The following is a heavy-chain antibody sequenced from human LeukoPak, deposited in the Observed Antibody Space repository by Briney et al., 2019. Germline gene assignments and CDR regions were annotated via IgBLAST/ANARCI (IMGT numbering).Heavy chain of an antibody. Sequence: SETLSLTCTVSGYSISSGYYWGWIRQPPGKGLEWIGHVYYSGATNYNPSLESRVAISIDTSKNQFSLRLTSVTAADTAIYCARDRDSGWYGWFDPWGQGTLVTVSS. CDR3: ARDRDSGWYGWFDP. D-gene: IGHD6-19*01. CDR1: GYSISSGYY. J-gene: IGHJ5*02. V-gene: IGHV4-38-2*02. CDR2: VYYSGAT.